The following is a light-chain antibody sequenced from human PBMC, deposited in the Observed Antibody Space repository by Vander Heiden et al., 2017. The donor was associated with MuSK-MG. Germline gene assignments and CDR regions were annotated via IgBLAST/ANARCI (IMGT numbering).Light chain of an antibody. J-gene: IGLJ1*01. CDR3: QVWDSFSDPFYV. Sequence: SYVLTQPPSGSVATGQTARITCGGDNIETKSVHWYQQNSGQSPVLVVYDDSDRPSGIPERFSDPNSGNTATLTISGVEAGDEADYFCQVWDSFSDPFYVFGPGTKVTVL. V-gene: IGLV3-21*02. CDR1: NIETKS. CDR2: DDS.